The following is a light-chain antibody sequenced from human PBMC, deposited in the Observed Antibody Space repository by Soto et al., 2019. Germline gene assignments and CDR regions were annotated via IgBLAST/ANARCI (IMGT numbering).Light chain of an antibody. CDR3: QQSYSTPFT. CDR1: QSISSS. Sequence: DLQMTQSPSSLSACAGDRVTITCRASQSISSSLNWYQQKPGKAPKLLIYAASSLQSGVPSRFSGNGYGTDFTLTISSLQSEDFATYYCQQSYSTPFTFAQGTNLEIK. V-gene: IGKV1-39*01. CDR2: AAS. J-gene: IGKJ2*01.